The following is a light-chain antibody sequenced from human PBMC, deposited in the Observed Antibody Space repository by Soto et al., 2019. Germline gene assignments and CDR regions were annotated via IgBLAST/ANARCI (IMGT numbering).Light chain of an antibody. Sequence: ENVLTQSPGTLSSSPGERATLSCRASQSVSTPYLAWYQQKPGQAPRLLIYSTSTRASGIPDRFSGSGSGTDFTLTISRLEPEDFAVYYCQQYGSSLWTFGQGTKVEIK. CDR1: QSVSTPY. J-gene: IGKJ1*01. CDR2: STS. V-gene: IGKV3-20*01. CDR3: QQYGSSLWT.